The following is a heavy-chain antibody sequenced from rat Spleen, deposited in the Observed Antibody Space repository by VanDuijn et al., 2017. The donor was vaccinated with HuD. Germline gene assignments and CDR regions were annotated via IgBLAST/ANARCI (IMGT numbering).Heavy chain of an antibody. CDR1: GFTFSDYA. D-gene: IGHD1-11*01. J-gene: IGHJ2*01. CDR3: AINYGGSPLDY. CDR2: ISYDGSRT. V-gene: IGHV5-17*01. Sequence: EVQLVESGGGLVQPGRSLTLSCAASGFTFSDYAMAWVRQAPKKGLEWVATISYDGSRTYYRDSVKGRFTISRDYAKNTLYLQLSSLRSEDTALYYWAINYGGSPLDYWGQGGMVTVSS.